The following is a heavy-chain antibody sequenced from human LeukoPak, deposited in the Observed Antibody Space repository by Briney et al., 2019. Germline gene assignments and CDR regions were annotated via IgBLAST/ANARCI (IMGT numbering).Heavy chain of an antibody. CDR2: INPNSGGT. J-gene: IGHJ6*02. D-gene: IGHD3-9*01. CDR3: ARDTRSLRYFDLYYYYGMDV. Sequence: ASVTVSFKASGYTFIGYYMHWVRQAPGRGVEWMGWINPNSGGTNYAQKFQCRVTMTRDTSISTAYMELSRLRSDDTAVYYCARDTRSLRYFDLYYYYGMDVWGQGTTVTVSS. CDR1: GYTFIGYY. V-gene: IGHV1-2*02.